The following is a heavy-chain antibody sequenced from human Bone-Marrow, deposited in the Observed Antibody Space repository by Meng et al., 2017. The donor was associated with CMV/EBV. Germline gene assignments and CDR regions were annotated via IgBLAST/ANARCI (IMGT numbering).Heavy chain of an antibody. D-gene: IGHD6-13*01. J-gene: IGHJ4*02. CDR1: GFTFSNYW. CDR3: ARDYGAEAAAGTCDF. Sequence: LSLTCAGSGFTFSNYWMSWVRQAPGKGLEWVANIKQDGSEKYYVDSVKGRFTITRDNAKNSLYLQMNSLRAEDTAVYYCARDYGAEAAAGTCDFWGQGTRVTGSS. CDR2: IKQDGSEK. V-gene: IGHV3-7*01.